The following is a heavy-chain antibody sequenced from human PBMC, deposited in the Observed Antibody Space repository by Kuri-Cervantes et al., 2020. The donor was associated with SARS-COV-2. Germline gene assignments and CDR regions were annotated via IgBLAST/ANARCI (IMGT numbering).Heavy chain of an antibody. CDR3: ARDGGGYYDSSGYYGQLGFDY. J-gene: IGHJ4*02. D-gene: IGHD3-22*01. Sequence: GGSLRLSCAASGFTFSSYSMNWVRQAPGKGLEWVSYISSSSSTIYYADSVKGRFTISRDNAKNSLYLQMNSLRDEDTAVYYCARDGGGYYDSSGYYGQLGFDYWGQGTLVTDSS. CDR1: GFTFSSYS. V-gene: IGHV3-48*02. CDR2: ISSSSSTI.